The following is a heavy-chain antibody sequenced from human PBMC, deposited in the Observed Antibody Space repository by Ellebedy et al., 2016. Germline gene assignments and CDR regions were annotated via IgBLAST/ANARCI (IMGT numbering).Heavy chain of an antibody. CDR1: GFTFSNYA. J-gene: IGHJ4*02. Sequence: GESLKISCAASGFTFSNYAMHWVRQAPGKGLRWVAVIWYDGYNKYYADSVKGRFTISRDNSKNTLYLQMNSLRAEDTALYYCAREGYSSGGIRAFDYWGQGTLLTVSS. CDR3: AREGYSSGGIRAFDY. V-gene: IGHV3-33*01. CDR2: IWYDGYNK. D-gene: IGHD3-22*01.